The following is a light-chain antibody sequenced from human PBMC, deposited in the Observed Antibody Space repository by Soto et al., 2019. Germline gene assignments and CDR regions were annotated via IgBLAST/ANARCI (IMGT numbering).Light chain of an antibody. CDR2: GAS. CDR1: ESVTNF. CDR3: QQSSRDPLYT. V-gene: IGKV1-39*01. J-gene: IGKJ2*01. Sequence: DIQMTQSPSSLSASVGDRVTITCRASESVTNFLNWYQQKPGKAPKLLIYGASTLQSGVPSRFSGSGSGTDFTLTISSLQPADVATYYCQQSSRDPLYTFGQGTKVDIX.